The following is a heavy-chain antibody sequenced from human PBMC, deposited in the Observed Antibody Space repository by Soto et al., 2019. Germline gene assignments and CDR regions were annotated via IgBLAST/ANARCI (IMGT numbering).Heavy chain of an antibody. J-gene: IGHJ6*02. Sequence: QVQLVESGGGVVQPGRSLRLSCAASGFTFSSYGMHWVRQAPGKGLEWVAVISYDGSNKYYADSVKGRFTISRDNSKNTLYLQMNSLRAEDTAVYYCAKVSVAGDYYYYYGMDVWGQGNTVIVSS. D-gene: IGHD6-19*01. V-gene: IGHV3-30*18. CDR3: AKVSVAGDYYYYYGMDV. CDR2: ISYDGSNK. CDR1: GFTFSSYG.